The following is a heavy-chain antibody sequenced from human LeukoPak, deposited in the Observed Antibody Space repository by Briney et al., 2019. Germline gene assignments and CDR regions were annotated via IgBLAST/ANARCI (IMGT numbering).Heavy chain of an antibody. V-gene: IGHV3-30*18. D-gene: IGHD1-26*01. J-gene: IGHJ4*02. CDR3: AKDRVGATD. CDR1: GFTFSSYW. Sequence: GGSLRLSCAASGFTFSSYWMSWVRQAPGKGLEWVAVISYDGSNKYYADSVKGRFTISRDNSKNTLYLQMNSLRAEDTAVYYCAKDRVGATDWGQGTLVTVSS. CDR2: ISYDGSNK.